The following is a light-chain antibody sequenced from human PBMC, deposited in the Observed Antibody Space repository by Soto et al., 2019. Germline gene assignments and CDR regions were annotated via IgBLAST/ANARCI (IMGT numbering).Light chain of an antibody. CDR1: QSIVTY. Sequence: DIQMTQSPSSLSASVGDRVTITCRASQSIVTYLNWYLQKPGKAPKLLIYAASNSQSGVPSRFSGSGSGTDFTLTIISLQPEDFATYFCHQSYSTPPWTFGQGTKVEIK. V-gene: IGKV1-39*01. CDR3: HQSYSTPPWT. CDR2: AAS. J-gene: IGKJ1*01.